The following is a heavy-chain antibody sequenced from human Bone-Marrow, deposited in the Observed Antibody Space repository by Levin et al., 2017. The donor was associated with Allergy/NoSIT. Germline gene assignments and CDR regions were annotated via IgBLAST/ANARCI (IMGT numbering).Heavy chain of an antibody. V-gene: IGHV4-39*01. CDR2: IYYTGNT. CDR3: AQIYFHSYDMDV. J-gene: IGHJ6*02. Sequence: SETLSLTCTVSGGSITSSSYYWGWIRQPPGKGLEWIGSIYYTGNTYYNPSLKSRVSISVDTSKNQFSLRLRSVTATDTAVYCCAQIYFHSYDMDVWGQGTTVTVSS. D-gene: IGHD2-2*02. CDR1: GGSITSSSYY.